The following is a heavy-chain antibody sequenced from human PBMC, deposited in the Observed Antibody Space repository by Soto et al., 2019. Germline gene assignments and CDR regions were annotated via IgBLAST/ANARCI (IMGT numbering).Heavy chain of an antibody. CDR1: GFSLSTIGVG. D-gene: IGHD2-21*02. CDR3: VQSRCGGDCLQSYSSHSYYGLDV. V-gene: IGHV2-5*02. Sequence: QITLKESGPTLVKPTQTLTLTCTFSGFSLSTIGVGVGWIRQPPGKALEWLALIYWDDDKRYSPSLKSRLTVTKYTYKNPVVLTMTNMDPVDTATYYCVQSRCGGDCLQSYSSHSYYGLDVWGQGTTVTVSS. CDR2: IYWDDDK. J-gene: IGHJ6*02.